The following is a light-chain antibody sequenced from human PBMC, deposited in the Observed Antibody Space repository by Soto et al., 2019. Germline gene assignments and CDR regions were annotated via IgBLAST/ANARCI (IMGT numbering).Light chain of an antibody. CDR3: QQYNSWPVT. CDR2: GAS. Sequence: EAVLTQSPATLSVSPGERATLSCRASQNINNHLAWYQQKPGQAPRLLIYGASTRATDIPARFSGSGSGTDFTLTVSSLQSEDFAVYSCQQYNSWPVTFGGGTKV. CDR1: QNINNH. V-gene: IGKV3-15*01. J-gene: IGKJ4*01.